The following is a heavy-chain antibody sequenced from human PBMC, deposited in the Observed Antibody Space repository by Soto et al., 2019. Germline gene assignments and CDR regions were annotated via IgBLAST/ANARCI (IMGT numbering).Heavy chain of an antibody. Sequence: GGSLRLSCAASGFTFSSYAMHWVRQAPGKGLEYVSAISSNGGSTYYASSVKGRFTISRDNSKNTLYLQMGSLRAEDMAVYYCARRIPFGYGIDVWGQGTTVTVSS. J-gene: IGHJ6*02. D-gene: IGHD2-21*01. V-gene: IGHV3-64*01. CDR3: ARRIPFGYGIDV. CDR2: ISSNGGST. CDR1: GFTFSSYA.